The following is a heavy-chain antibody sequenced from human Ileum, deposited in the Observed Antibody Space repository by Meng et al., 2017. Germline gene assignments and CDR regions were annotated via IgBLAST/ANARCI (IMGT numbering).Heavy chain of an antibody. CDR3: ARVKTIRDPFDY. Sequence: GGSLRLSCKGSGYSFTNYRVGWVRQRPGKGLEWMGIISPSESDVRYSPSFQGQVTISADKSISTAYLHWSSLKASDIAMYYCARVKTIRDPFDYWGQGTLVTVSS. V-gene: IGHV5-51*01. CDR1: GYSFTNYR. CDR2: ISPSESDV. D-gene: IGHD3-10*01. J-gene: IGHJ4*02.